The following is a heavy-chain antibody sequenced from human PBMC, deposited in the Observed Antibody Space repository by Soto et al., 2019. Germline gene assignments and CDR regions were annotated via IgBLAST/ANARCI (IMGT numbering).Heavy chain of an antibody. CDR2: ISYDGSNK. CDR3: AKDHPRGYSYGYLDY. D-gene: IGHD5-18*01. V-gene: IGHV3-30*18. CDR1: GFTFSSYG. Sequence: GGSLRLSCAASGFTFSSYGMHWVRQAPGKGLEWVAVISYDGSNKYYADSVKGRFTISRDNSKNTLYLQMNSLRAEDTAVYYCAKDHPRGYSYGYLDYWGQGTLVTVSS. J-gene: IGHJ4*02.